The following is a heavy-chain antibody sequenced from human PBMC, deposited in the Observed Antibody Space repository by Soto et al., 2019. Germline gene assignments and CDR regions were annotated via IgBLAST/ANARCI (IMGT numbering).Heavy chain of an antibody. D-gene: IGHD1-26*01. V-gene: IGHV3-30*18. CDR2: ISNDGGSK. CDR3: AKDRSGSYWT. CDR1: GSSSDTFG. J-gene: IGHJ5*02. Sequence: QVQLVESGGGVVQPGKSLRLSCEVSGSSSDTFGMHWVRQAPGKGSEWVSFISNDGGSKYYADSVKGRFTVSRDIAKNTLYMQMNSLTVEDTAVYYCAKDRSGSYWTWGQGTLVTVSS.